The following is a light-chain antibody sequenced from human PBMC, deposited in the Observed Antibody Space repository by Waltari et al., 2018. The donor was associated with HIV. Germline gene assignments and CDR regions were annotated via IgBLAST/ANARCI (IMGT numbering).Light chain of an antibody. CDR1: SSDIGAFTH. J-gene: IGLJ3*02. V-gene: IGLV2-14*01. Sequence: SALTPPASAYGASGQSITLSRTGTSSDIGAFTHVYRFQQRPGKAPKLIIYDVPDRPSGVSKRVSGSKSGITASLTISGLQADDEGDYYCSSYTASNTLWVFGGGTKLTVL. CDR2: DVP. CDR3: SSYTASNTLWV.